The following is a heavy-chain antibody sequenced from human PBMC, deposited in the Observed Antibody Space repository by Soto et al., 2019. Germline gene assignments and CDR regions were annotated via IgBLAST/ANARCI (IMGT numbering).Heavy chain of an antibody. CDR3: ARDLYYYDNSGLGRFDI. Sequence: GASVKVSCKASGYTFTSYGFSWVRQAPGQGLEWMGWISGYNGNTNYAQRLQGRVTMTTDTSTTTAYMELRSLRSDNTAVYYCARDLYYYDNSGLGRFDIWGQGTMVTVSS. CDR2: ISGYNGNT. V-gene: IGHV1-18*04. D-gene: IGHD3-22*01. CDR1: GYTFTSYG. J-gene: IGHJ3*02.